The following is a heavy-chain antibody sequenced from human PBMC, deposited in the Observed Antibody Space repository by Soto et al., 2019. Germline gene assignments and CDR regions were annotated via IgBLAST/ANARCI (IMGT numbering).Heavy chain of an antibody. J-gene: IGHJ4*01. CDR1: GFTFTNAW. CDR2: IKSKIHGGTA. D-gene: IGHD6-19*01. V-gene: IGHV3-15*07. CDR3: TTNGAVASLSTFDY. Sequence: GGSLRLSCAASGFTFTNAWMNWVRQAPGKGLELVGLIKSKIHGGTADYAAPVKGRFTISRDDSKNTVYLQMNSLETEDTAVYYCTTNGAVASLSTFDYWGQGTLVTVSS.